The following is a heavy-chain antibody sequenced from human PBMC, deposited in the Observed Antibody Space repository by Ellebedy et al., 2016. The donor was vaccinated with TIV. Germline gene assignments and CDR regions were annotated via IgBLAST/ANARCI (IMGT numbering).Heavy chain of an antibody. D-gene: IGHD6-19*01. CDR1: GFTFDDYG. V-gene: IGHV3-23*01. CDR2: ISGSGGST. J-gene: IGHJ5*02. CDR3: AKDRRIAVAGTISVWAHNWFDP. Sequence: GGSLRLXXAASGFTFDDYGMSWVRQTPGKGLEWVSAISGSGGSTYYADSVKGRFTISRDNSKNTLYLQMNSLRAEDTAVYYCAKDRRIAVAGTISVWAHNWFDPWGQGTLVTVSS.